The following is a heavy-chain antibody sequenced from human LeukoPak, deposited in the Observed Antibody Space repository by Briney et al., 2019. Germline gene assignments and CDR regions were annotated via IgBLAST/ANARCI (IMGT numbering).Heavy chain of an antibody. D-gene: IGHD5-12*01. J-gene: IGHJ4*02. Sequence: PGRSLRLSCAASGFTFSNYGMHWVRQAPGKGLEWVAVIWFDGTNKYYADSVRGRFTISRDNSKNTLYLQMSSLRAEDTAVYYCARDRGVAAHLDYWGQGTLLTVSS. CDR1: GFTFSNYG. CDR3: ARDRGVAAHLDY. CDR2: IWFDGTNK. V-gene: IGHV3-33*01.